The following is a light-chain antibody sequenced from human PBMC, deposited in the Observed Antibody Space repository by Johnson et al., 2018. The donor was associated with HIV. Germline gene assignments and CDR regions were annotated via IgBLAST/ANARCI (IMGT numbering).Light chain of an antibody. CDR1: YSNIEHNY. V-gene: IGLV1-51*01. Sequence: QSVLKQPPSVSAAAGQKVTISCSGTYSNIEHNYVSWYQQLPGTAPKLLIYGTTKRPSGIPDRFSGSTSGTSATLAITRLPTGDEADYYCGTWHSSLSAGGVFGTGTNVTVL. J-gene: IGLJ1*01. CDR2: GTT. CDR3: GTWHSSLSAGGV.